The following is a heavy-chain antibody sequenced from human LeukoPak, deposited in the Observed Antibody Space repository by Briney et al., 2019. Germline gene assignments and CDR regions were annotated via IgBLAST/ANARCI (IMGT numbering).Heavy chain of an antibody. V-gene: IGHV1-2*06. CDR3: ARSRKSYGDYVD. Sequence: ASVKVSCKASGYTFTGYYMHWVRQAPGQGLEWTGRINPNSGGTNYAQKFQGRVTMTRDTSISTAYMELSRLRSDDTAVYYCARSRKSYGDYVDWGQGTLVTVSS. CDR1: GYTFTGYY. CDR2: INPNSGGT. D-gene: IGHD4-17*01. J-gene: IGHJ4*02.